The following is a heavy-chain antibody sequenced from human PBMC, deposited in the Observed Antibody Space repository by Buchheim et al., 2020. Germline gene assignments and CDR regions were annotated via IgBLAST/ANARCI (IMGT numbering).Heavy chain of an antibody. Sequence: QVQLVESGGGVVQPGRSLRLSCAASGFTFSSYGMHWVRQAPGKGLEWVAVISYDGSNKYYADSVKGRFTISRDNSKNTLSLQMNSLRAEDTAVYYCAKDLSYGDYYFDYWGQGTL. CDR3: AKDLSYGDYYFDY. CDR2: ISYDGSNK. J-gene: IGHJ4*02. CDR1: GFTFSSYG. V-gene: IGHV3-30*18. D-gene: IGHD4-17*01.